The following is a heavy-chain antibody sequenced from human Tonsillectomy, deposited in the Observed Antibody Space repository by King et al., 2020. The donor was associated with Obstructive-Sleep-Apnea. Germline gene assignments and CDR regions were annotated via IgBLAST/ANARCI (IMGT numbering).Heavy chain of an antibody. CDR3: ARDQGFSGYGYNDYYGMDV. D-gene: IGHD5-12*01. Sequence: VQLVESGGGLVQPGGSLRLSCAASGFTFSSYWMHWVRQAPGKGLVWVSRIKSDGSSTSYADSVKGRFTISRDNAKNTLYLQMNSLRAEDTAVYYCARDQGFSGYGYNDYYGMDVWGQGTTVTVSS. CDR1: GFTFSSYW. J-gene: IGHJ6*02. V-gene: IGHV3-74*01. CDR2: IKSDGSST.